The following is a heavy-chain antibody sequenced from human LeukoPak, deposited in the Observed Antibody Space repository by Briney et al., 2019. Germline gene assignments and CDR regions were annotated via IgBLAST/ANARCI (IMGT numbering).Heavy chain of an antibody. V-gene: IGHV3-21*04. Sequence: GGSLRLSCAASGFTFSSYTMNWVRQAPGKGLEWVSSIHSSSSSYIYYADSVKGRFTISRDNPKNTLYLQMNSLRAEDTAVYFCAKRGVVIRVILVGFHKEAYYFDSWGQGALVTVSS. CDR2: IHSSSSSYI. D-gene: IGHD3-22*01. J-gene: IGHJ4*02. CDR1: GFTFSSYT. CDR3: AKRGVVIRVILVGFHKEAYYFDS.